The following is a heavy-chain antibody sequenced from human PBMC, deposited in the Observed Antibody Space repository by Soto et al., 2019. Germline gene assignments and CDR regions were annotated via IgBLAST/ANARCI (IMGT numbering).Heavy chain of an antibody. CDR1: GYTFTGYY. CDR3: ARGVSIAARNYYYYYYMDV. Sequence: QVQLVQSGAEVKKPGASVKVSCKASGYTFTGYYMHWVRQAPGQGLEWMGWINPNSGGTNYAQKFQGWVTMTRDTSLSTAYMELSRLRSDDTAVYYCARGVSIAARNYYYYYYMDVWGKGTTVTVSS. D-gene: IGHD6-6*01. CDR2: INPNSGGT. V-gene: IGHV1-2*04. J-gene: IGHJ6*03.